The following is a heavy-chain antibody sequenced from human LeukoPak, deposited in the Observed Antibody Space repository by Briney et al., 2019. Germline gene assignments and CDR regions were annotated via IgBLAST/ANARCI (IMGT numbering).Heavy chain of an antibody. CDR1: GFIFSSYA. Sequence: PGGSLRLSCAASGFIFSSYAMRWVRQAPGEGLEGFSAISGSGGTTYYAHSVKGRFTISRANSKNTLYLQMNSLRAEDTAVYSCAKDYAEGFNFDSWGQGTLVTVSS. V-gene: IGHV3-23*01. CDR2: ISGSGGTT. J-gene: IGHJ4*02. D-gene: IGHD3-10*01. CDR3: AKDYAEGFNFDS.